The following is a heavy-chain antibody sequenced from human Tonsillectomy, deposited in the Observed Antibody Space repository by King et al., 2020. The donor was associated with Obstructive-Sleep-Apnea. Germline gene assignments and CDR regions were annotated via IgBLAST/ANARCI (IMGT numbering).Heavy chain of an antibody. CDR2: ISWNSGSI. J-gene: IGHJ4*02. CDR3: AKDESPYYYDSSGYYYYY. Sequence: QLVQSGGGLVQPGRSLRLSCAASGFTFDDYAMHWVRQAPGKGLEWVSGISWNSGSIGYADSVKGRFTISRDNAKNSLYLQMNSLRAEDTALYYCAKDESPYYYDSSGYYYYYLGQGTLVTVSS. V-gene: IGHV3-9*01. D-gene: IGHD3-22*01. CDR1: GFTFDDYA.